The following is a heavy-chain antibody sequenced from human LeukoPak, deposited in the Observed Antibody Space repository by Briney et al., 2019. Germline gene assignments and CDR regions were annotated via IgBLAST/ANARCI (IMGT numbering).Heavy chain of an antibody. J-gene: IGHJ4*02. V-gene: IGHV1-46*01. CDR2: INPHSATT. CDR3: ARDQSASLNYFDY. CDR1: GYTFTSYD. Sequence: ASVKVSRKASGYTFTSYDINWVRQAPGQGLEWMGIINPHSATTTYAQSFQGRLTMTRDTSTGTVYMELSRLKSEDTAMYYCARDQSASLNYFDYWGQGTLVTVSS.